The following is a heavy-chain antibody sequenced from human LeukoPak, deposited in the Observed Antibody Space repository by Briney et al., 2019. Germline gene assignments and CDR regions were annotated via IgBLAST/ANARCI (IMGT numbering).Heavy chain of an antibody. CDR3: ARDAVNYGSGSYYNVFDY. J-gene: IGHJ4*02. Sequence: PSETLSLTCTVSVGSISSYYWSWIRQPPGKGLEWIGYIYYSGSTNYNPSLKNRVTISVDTSKNQFSLKLSSVTAADTAVYYCARDAVNYGSGSYYNVFDYWGQGTLVTVSS. CDR1: VGSISSYY. D-gene: IGHD3-10*01. CDR2: IYYSGST. V-gene: IGHV4-59*01.